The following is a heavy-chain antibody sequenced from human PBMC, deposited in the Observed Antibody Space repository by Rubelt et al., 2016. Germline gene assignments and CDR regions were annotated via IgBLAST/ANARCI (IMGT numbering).Heavy chain of an antibody. J-gene: IGHJ6*03. D-gene: IGHD2-2*01. CDR3: ARGSYQLLGLYMDV. Sequence: MPWVRQAPGKGLEWVSSISSSSSYIYYADSVKGRFTISRDNAKNSLYLQMNSLSAEDTAVYYCARGSYQLLGLYMDVWGKGTTVTVSS. CDR2: ISSSSSYI. V-gene: IGHV3-21*01.